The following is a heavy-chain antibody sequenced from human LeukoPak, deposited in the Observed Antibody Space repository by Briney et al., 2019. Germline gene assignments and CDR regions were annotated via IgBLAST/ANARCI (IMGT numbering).Heavy chain of an antibody. D-gene: IGHD3-22*01. CDR3: ARVELTTGPRYFDS. Sequence: ASVKVSCKASGYTFTGYYIHWVRQAPGQGLEWMGRINPNSDGTDYAQRFQGRVTLTRDTSISTAYMDLSRLTSDDPAVYFCARVELTTGPRYFDSWGQGTLVTVX. J-gene: IGHJ4*02. CDR2: INPNSDGT. V-gene: IGHV1-2*06. CDR1: GYTFTGYY.